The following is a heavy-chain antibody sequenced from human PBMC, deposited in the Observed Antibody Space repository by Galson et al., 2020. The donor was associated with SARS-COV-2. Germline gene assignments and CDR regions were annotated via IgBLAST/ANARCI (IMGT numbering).Heavy chain of an antibody. Sequence: ASVKVSCTVSVYTLSELSMYWVRQAPGNGLEWIGGFDPPAGATLYARTFHGRVTLTEDSSRHTSYMELTRLTYEDTAVYYCATGGTVAGFGRWLESWGQGTLVTVSS. D-gene: IGHD1-7*01. J-gene: IGHJ5*01. V-gene: IGHV1-24*01. CDR1: VYTLSELS. CDR2: FDPPAGAT. CDR3: ATGGTVAGFGRWLES.